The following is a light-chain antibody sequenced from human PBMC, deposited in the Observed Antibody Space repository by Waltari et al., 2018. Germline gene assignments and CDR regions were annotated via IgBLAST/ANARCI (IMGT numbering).Light chain of an antibody. V-gene: IGLV2-14*03. CDR2: DVN. Sequence: QSALTQPASVSGSPGQSTTMSCTGTSSDVGGSNYVSWYQQHPGKAPTLMIYDVNYRPSGVSNRFSGSKSGNSASLTISELQAEDEADYYCTSYTSSGIWVFGGGTKLAVL. CDR1: SSDVGGSNY. CDR3: TSYTSSGIWV. J-gene: IGLJ3*02.